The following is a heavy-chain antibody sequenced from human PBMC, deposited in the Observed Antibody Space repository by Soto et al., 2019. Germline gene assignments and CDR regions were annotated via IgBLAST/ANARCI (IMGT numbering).Heavy chain of an antibody. J-gene: IGHJ4*02. CDR3: ARSSDYGGNKFDY. D-gene: IGHD4-17*01. CDR2: IYYSGST. V-gene: IGHV4-31*03. Sequence: QVQLQESGPGLVKPSQTLSLTCTVSGGSISSGGYYWSWIRQHPGKGLEWIGYIYYSGSTYYNPSRKSRVTISVDTSMNQFSLKLSSVTAAETAVYYCARSSDYGGNKFDYWGQGTLVTVSS. CDR1: GGSISSGGYY.